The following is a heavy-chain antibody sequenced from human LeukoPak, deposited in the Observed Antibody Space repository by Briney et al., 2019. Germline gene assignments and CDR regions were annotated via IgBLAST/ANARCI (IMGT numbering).Heavy chain of an antibody. CDR3: ARALIGAAYYGMDV. CDR2: ILPIFGTA. J-gene: IGHJ6*02. Sequence: GASVKVSCKASGGTLTSYAISWVRQAPGQGLGWMGGILPIFGTANYAQKFQGRVTITADESTSTAYMELSSLRSEDTAVYYCARALIGAAYYGMDVWGQGTTVTVSS. V-gene: IGHV1-69*13. D-gene: IGHD6-13*01. CDR1: GGTLTSYA.